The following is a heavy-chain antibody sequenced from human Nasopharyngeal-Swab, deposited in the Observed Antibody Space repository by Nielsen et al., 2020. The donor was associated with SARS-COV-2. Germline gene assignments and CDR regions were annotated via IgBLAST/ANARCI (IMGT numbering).Heavy chain of an antibody. J-gene: IGHJ6*02. V-gene: IGHV1-69*13. CDR2: IIPIFGTA. CDR3: ARFQSLAAAVRSHYYYYGMDA. CDR1: GGTFSSYA. D-gene: IGHD6-13*01. Sequence: SVKVSCKASGGTFSSYAISWVRQAPGQGLEWMGGIIPIFGTANYAQKFQGRVTITADESTSTAYMELSSLRSEDTAVYYCARFQSLAAAVRSHYYYYGMDAWGQGTTVTVSS.